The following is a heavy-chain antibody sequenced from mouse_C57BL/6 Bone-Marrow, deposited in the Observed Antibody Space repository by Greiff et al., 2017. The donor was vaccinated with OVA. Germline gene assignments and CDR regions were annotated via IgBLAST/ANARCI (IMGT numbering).Heavy chain of an antibody. D-gene: IGHD3-3*01. CDR1: GFLFSDAW. CDR3: TGQDFDY. J-gene: IGHJ2*01. V-gene: IGHV6-6*01. CDR2: IRNKANNHAT. Sequence: EVKLVEFGGGLLQPGGSMKPPCVAPGFLFSDAWMDWVRQTPEKGLEWVAEIRNKANNHATYYAESVKGRFTISRDDSKSSVYLQMNSLRAEDTGIYYCTGQDFDYWGQGTTLTVSS.